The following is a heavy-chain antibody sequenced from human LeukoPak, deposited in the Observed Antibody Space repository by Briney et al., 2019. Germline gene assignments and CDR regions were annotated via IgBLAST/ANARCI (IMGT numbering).Heavy chain of an antibody. CDR3: ARHDYDFWSGYHYYMDV. D-gene: IGHD3-3*01. J-gene: IGHJ6*03. CDR1: GGTFSSYT. V-gene: IGHV1-69*02. Sequence: SVKVSCKASGGTFSSYTISWVLQAPGQGLEWMGRIIPILGIANYAQKFQGRVTITADKSTSTAYMELSSLRSEDTAVYYCARHDYDFWSGYHYYMDVWGKGTAVTVSS. CDR2: IIPILGIA.